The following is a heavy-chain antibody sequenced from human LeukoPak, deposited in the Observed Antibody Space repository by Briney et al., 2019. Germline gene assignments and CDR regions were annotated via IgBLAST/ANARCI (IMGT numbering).Heavy chain of an antibody. V-gene: IGHV1-2*02. CDR1: GYTFTGYY. CDR3: ARERVPTNPYYYYYMDV. J-gene: IGHJ6*03. D-gene: IGHD1-1*01. CDR2: INPNSGGT. Sequence: APVKGSLKASGYTFTGYYIHRVRQAPGQGLWWVGWINPNSGGTNYAQKFQGRVTMTRDTSISTAYMELSRLRSDDTAVYYCARERVPTNPYYYYYMDVWGKGTTVTVSS.